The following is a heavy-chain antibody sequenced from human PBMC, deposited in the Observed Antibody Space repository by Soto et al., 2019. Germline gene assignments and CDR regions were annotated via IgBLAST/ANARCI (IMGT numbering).Heavy chain of an antibody. D-gene: IGHD3-10*01. J-gene: IGHJ4*02. CDR3: ARIPHYSDTYYMDS. CDR1: GFSLSTSGVG. CDR2: IYWDNNK. V-gene: IGHV2-70*12. Sequence: SGPTLVNPTQTLTLTCTFSGFSLSTSGVGVGWIRQPPGKALEWLALIYWDNNKYYSTSLKTRLTISEDTSKNQVVLTMTNMDPVDTATYYCARIPHYSDTYYMDSWGQGILVTVSS.